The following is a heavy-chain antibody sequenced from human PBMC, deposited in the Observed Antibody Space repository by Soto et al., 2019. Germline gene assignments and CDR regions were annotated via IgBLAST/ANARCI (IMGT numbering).Heavy chain of an antibody. CDR3: ARNITVEGGRFDL. V-gene: IGHV3-74*01. CDR2: IERNGLTT. CDR1: GFTFSDYW. Sequence: GGSLRLSCVASGFTFSDYWIHWVRQGPGKGLVWVARIERNGLTTRYADSVKGRFTITRNNARNTVSLEMNGLRVEDTAMYYCARNITVEGGRFDLWGQGTMVTV. D-gene: IGHD1-20*01. J-gene: IGHJ3*01.